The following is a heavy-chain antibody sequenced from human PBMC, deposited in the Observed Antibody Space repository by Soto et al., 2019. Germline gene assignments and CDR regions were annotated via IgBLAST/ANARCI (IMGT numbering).Heavy chain of an antibody. V-gene: IGHV3-21*01. CDR1: GFTFSSYS. CDR2: ISSSSSYI. Sequence: TGGSLRLSCAASGFTFSSYSMNWVRQAPGKGLEWVSSISSSSSYIYYADSVKGRFTISRDNAKNSLYLQMNSLRAEDTAAYYCARDGEYQLPNYFDYWGQGTLVTVSS. D-gene: IGHD2-2*01. J-gene: IGHJ4*02. CDR3: ARDGEYQLPNYFDY.